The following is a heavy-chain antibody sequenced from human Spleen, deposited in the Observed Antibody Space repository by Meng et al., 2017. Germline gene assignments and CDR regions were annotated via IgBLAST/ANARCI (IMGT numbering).Heavy chain of an antibody. V-gene: IGHV1-18*01. CDR2: INGDNGDT. Sequence: ASVKVSCKASGYTFTYYGISWVRQATGQGLEWMGWINGDNGDTKYAQNFQGRVTTTTDTSASTAYKELRSLRSDDTAVYYCAREGYNSGWYGAFDIWGHGTTVTVSS. J-gene: IGHJ3*02. CDR3: AREGYNSGWYGAFDI. D-gene: IGHD6-19*01. CDR1: GYTFTYYG.